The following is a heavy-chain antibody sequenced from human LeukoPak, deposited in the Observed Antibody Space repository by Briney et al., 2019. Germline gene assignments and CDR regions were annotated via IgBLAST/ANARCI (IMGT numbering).Heavy chain of an antibody. CDR2: ISAYNGNT. V-gene: IGHV1-18*04. CDR1: GYTFTSYG. Sequence: ASVKVSCKASGYTFTSYGISWVRQAPGQGLEWMGWISAYNGNTNYAQKLQGRVTMTTDTSTSTAYMELRSLRSDDTGVYYCARVPPPLGYCSSTSCPFDYWGQGTLVTVSS. CDR3: ARVPPPLGYCSSTSCPFDY. J-gene: IGHJ4*02. D-gene: IGHD2-2*01.